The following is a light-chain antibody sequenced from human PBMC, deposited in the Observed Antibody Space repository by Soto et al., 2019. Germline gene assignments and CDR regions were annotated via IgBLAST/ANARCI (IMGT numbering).Light chain of an antibody. CDR3: AAWDDSLSVV. J-gene: IGLJ2*01. CDR1: SSNIGSNY. V-gene: IGLV1-47*02. Sequence: QPVLTQSPSASGTPGQRVTISCSGSSSNIGSNYVYWYQQLPGTAPKLLIYNNNQRPSGVPDRFSGSKSGTSASLAISELRSEDEADYYCAAWDDSLSVVFGGGTKLTVL. CDR2: NNN.